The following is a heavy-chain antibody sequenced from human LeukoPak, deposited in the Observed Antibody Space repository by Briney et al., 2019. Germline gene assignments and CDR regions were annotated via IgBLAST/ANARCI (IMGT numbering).Heavy chain of an antibody. Sequence: SETLSLTCTVSGGSISSYYWSWIRQPPGRGLEWIGSIHYSGSTSYNSSLKSRVTISVDTSKNQFSLKLNSVTPADTAVYYCARQVYSSSWSYYFEYWGQGTLVTVSS. D-gene: IGHD6-13*01. CDR1: GGSISSYY. V-gene: IGHV4-59*01. J-gene: IGHJ4*02. CDR3: ARQVYSSSWSYYFEY. CDR2: IHYSGST.